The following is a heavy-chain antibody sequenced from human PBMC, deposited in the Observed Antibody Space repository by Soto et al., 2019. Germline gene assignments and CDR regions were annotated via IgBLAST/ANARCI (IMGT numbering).Heavy chain of an antibody. Sequence: QVQLVQSGAEVKKPGASVKVSCKASGYTFSSYGINWVRQAPGQGLEWMGWSSAYDGNTNYAQMLQGRVAMTTDTSTKSAYTYLRSLRSDDPGVYYCAIGGYYDISGSRNYLYYGMIVWGQGTSVTVSS. CDR1: GYTFSSYG. CDR3: AIGGYYDISGSRNYLYYGMIV. CDR2: SSAYDGNT. J-gene: IGHJ6*02. D-gene: IGHD3-22*01. V-gene: IGHV1-18*01.